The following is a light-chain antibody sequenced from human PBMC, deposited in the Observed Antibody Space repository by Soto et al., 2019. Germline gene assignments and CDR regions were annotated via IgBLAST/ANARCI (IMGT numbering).Light chain of an antibody. CDR3: SSYTSSSTLAV. Sequence: QSVLTQPASVSGSPGQSITISCTGTSSDVGGYNYVSWYQQHPGKAPKLMIYDVSNRPSGVSNRFSGSKSGNTASLTISGLQAEDGADYYCSSYTSSSTLAVFGTGTKVPVL. CDR1: SSDVGGYNY. V-gene: IGLV2-14*01. CDR2: DVS. J-gene: IGLJ1*01.